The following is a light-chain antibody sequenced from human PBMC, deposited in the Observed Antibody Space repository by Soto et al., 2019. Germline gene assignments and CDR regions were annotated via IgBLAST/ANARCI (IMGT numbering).Light chain of an antibody. CDR1: QSVSNY. CDR2: DAS. CDR3: QKRSNWPPVFT. Sequence: EIVLTQSPATLSLSPGQRATLSCRASQSVSNYLAWYQQKPGQAPRLLIYDASHRATGIPARFSGSGSGTDFTLTISSLEPEDFAVYYCQKRSNWPPVFTFGPGTKVDIK. J-gene: IGKJ3*01. V-gene: IGKV3-11*01.